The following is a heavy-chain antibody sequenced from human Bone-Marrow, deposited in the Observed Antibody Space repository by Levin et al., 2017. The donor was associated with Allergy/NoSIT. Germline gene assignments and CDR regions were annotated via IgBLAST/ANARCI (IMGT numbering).Heavy chain of an antibody. CDR3: ARMILPTVVVAGYPFDY. CDR2: IDSSGSA. J-gene: IGHJ4*02. V-gene: IGHV4-39*07. CDR1: GGSISSSSYF. D-gene: IGHD6-19*01. Sequence: KPSETLSLTCIVSGGSISSSSYFWGWIRQSPQRGLEWIANIDSSGSAYYDASLESRLSISIDTSKNQFSLRLSSVTAADTAIYYCARMILPTVVVAGYPFDYWGQGILVTVSS.